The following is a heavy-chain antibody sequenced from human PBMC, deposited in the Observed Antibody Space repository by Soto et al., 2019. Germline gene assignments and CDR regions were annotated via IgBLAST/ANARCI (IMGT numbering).Heavy chain of an antibody. D-gene: IGHD6-19*01. Sequence: QVQLVQSGAEVKEPGASVKVSCKVSGYTLIELYMHWVRQAPGKGLEWMARFDPESGEAIYAQKFQGRVTMTEDTSTDTAYMELSSLRSEDTAVYYCATDHQWLGDYYYGMDVWGQGTTVTVSS. CDR1: GYTLIELY. CDR2: FDPESGEA. J-gene: IGHJ6*02. CDR3: ATDHQWLGDYYYGMDV. V-gene: IGHV1-24*01.